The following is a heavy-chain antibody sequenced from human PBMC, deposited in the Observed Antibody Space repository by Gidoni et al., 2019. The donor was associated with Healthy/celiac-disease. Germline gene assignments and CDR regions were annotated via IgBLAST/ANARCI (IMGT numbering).Heavy chain of an antibody. CDR2: ISGSGGRT. D-gene: IGHD3-22*01. Sequence: EVQLLESGGGLVQPGGSLRLSCSASGFTFRSYAISWVRQAPGKGLEWVSAISGSGGRTYYADSVKGRFTISRDNSKNTLYLQMNSLRAEDTAVYYCAKDISPITMIVVVVPWFDYWGQGTLVTVSS. J-gene: IGHJ4*02. CDR3: AKDISPITMIVVVVPWFDY. V-gene: IGHV3-23*01. CDR1: GFTFRSYA.